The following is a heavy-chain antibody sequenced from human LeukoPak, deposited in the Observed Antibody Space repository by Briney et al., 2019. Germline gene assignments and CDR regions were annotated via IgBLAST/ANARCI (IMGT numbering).Heavy chain of an antibody. Sequence: PSETLSLTCTVSGGSISSYYWSWIRQPPGKGLEWIGYIYYSGSTNYNPSLKSRVTISVDTSKNQFSLKLSSVTAADTAVYYCAREKGYSSSSIERDAFDIWGQGTMVTVSS. V-gene: IGHV4-59*01. CDR1: GGSISSYY. J-gene: IGHJ3*02. D-gene: IGHD6-6*01. CDR3: AREKGYSSSSIERDAFDI. CDR2: IYYSGST.